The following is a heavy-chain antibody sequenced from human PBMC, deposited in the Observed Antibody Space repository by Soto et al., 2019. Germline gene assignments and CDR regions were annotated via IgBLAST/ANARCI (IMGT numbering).Heavy chain of an antibody. CDR1: GGTFSSDA. CDR2: IIPVFGTA. CDR3: ATERGKEYDWSGEFRATFYYYGLDV. D-gene: IGHD3-3*01. V-gene: IGHV1-69*06. J-gene: IGHJ6*02. Sequence: QVQLVQSWAEVKKPWSSVKVSCKASGGTFSSDAISWVRQAPGQGLEWMGAIIPVFGTAHYAQNFEGRATLTVDKCRTTVYMERANSSSEDTAADSCATERGKEYDWSGEFRATFYYYGLDVRGHGTTVNV.